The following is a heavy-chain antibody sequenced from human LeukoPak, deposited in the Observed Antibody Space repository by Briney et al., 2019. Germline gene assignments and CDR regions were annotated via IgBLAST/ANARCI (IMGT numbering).Heavy chain of an antibody. J-gene: IGHJ3*02. CDR3: ALGNCPPTSCYPGVAFDI. CDR1: GGSNSSGDYY. Sequence: SQTLSLTCSVSGGSNSSGDYYWSWIRQTPEKGLEWIGHILNTGSPYYTPSLKSRVTISADTSKNQFSLKLTSVTAADTAVYYCALGNCPPTSCYPGVAFDIWGQGTMVTVSS. CDR2: ILNTGSP. V-gene: IGHV4-30-4*08. D-gene: IGHD2-2*01.